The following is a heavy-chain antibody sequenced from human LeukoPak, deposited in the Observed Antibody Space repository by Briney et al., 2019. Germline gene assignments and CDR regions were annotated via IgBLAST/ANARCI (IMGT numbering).Heavy chain of an antibody. CDR2: IYYSGST. CDR3: ARVCGDGYNCY. CDR1: GGSISSYY. Sequence: SETLSLTCTVSGGSISSYYWSWIRQPPGKGLEWIGYIYYSGSTNYNPSLKSRVTISVDTSKNQFSLKLSSVTAADTAVYYCARVCGDGYNCYWGQGTLVTVSS. D-gene: IGHD5-24*01. J-gene: IGHJ4*02. V-gene: IGHV4-59*01.